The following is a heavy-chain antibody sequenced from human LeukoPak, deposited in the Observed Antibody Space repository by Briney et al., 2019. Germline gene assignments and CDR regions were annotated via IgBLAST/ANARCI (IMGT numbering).Heavy chain of an antibody. CDR2: INPSGGST. CDR3: ARTGYSSPRAHFDN. V-gene: IGHV1-46*01. Sequence: ASVKLSCNASGYTFTGYYMHWVRQAPGQALEWMRWINPSGGSTTYAQKFQGRLTMTRDMSTSTVFMELSSLRSEDTAVYYCARTGYSSPRAHFDNWGQGTLVTVSS. J-gene: IGHJ4*02. D-gene: IGHD6-13*01. CDR1: GYTFTGYY.